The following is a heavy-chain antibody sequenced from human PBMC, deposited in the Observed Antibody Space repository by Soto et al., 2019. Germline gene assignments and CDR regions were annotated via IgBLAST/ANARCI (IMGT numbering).Heavy chain of an antibody. Sequence: GGSLRLSCAASGFTFSDYYMSWIRQAPGKGLEWVSYISSSGSTIYYADSVKGRFTISRDNAKNSLYLQMNSLRAEDTAVYYCARKEGATDYYYYYGMDVWGQGTTVTVSS. CDR1: GFTFSDYY. D-gene: IGHD1-26*01. CDR3: ARKEGATDYYYYYGMDV. J-gene: IGHJ6*02. CDR2: ISSSGSTI. V-gene: IGHV3-11*01.